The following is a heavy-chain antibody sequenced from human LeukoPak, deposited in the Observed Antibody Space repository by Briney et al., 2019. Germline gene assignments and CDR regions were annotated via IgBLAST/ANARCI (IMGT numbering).Heavy chain of an antibody. CDR3: ARMGNYDSSGYYRFDY. J-gene: IGHJ4*02. Sequence: SETLSLTCTVSVGSISSYYWSWIRQPPGKGLEWIGYIYYSGSTNYNPSLKSRVTISVDTSKNQFSLKLSSVTAADTAVYYCARMGNYDSSGYYRFDYWGQGTLVTVSS. CDR1: VGSISSYY. V-gene: IGHV4-59*01. CDR2: IYYSGST. D-gene: IGHD3-22*01.